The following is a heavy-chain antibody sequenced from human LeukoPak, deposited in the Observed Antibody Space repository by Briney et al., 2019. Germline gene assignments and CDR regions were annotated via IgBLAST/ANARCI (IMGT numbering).Heavy chain of an antibody. CDR2: IRYDGSNK. CDR3: GKSRGEQLYFRDSDY. V-gene: IGHV3-30*02. Sequence: QPGGSLRLSCAASGFTFSRYGMHWVRQAPGKGLEWVAFIRYDGSNKYHVDSVKGRFSISRDNSKNTLYLQMNSLRAEDKAVYYCGKSRGEQLYFRDSDYWGQGILVTVSS. D-gene: IGHD1-26*01. J-gene: IGHJ4*02. CDR1: GFTFSRYG.